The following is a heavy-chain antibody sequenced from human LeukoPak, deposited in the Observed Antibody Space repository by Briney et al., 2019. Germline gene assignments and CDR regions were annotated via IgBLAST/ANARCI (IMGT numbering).Heavy chain of an antibody. J-gene: IGHJ4*02. CDR2: INPSGGST. CDR3: ARDRDNGLTPPVLLWFGELFWLDY. CDR1: GGTFSSYA. D-gene: IGHD3-10*01. Sequence: ASVKVSCKASGGTFSSYAISWVRQAPGQGLEWMGIINPSGGSTSYAQKFQGRVTMTRDTSTSTVYMELSSLRSEDTAVYYCARDRDNGLTPPVLLWFGELFWLDYWGQGTLVTVSS. V-gene: IGHV1-46*01.